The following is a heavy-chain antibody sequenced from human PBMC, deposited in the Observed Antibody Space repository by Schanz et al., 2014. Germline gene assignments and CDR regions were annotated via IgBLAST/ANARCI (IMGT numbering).Heavy chain of an antibody. CDR3: ARDGTVTSSGGDY. CDR2: ISYDGSNK. D-gene: IGHD4-17*01. V-gene: IGHV3-30*04. CDR1: GFTFSSYA. Sequence: QVQLVESGGGVVQPGRSLRLSCAASGFTFSSYAMHWVRQAPGKGLEWVAVISYDGSNKYYADSVKGRFTISRDTSENTLYLQMNSLRPEDRAVYYCARDGTVTSSGGDYWGQGTLVTVSS. J-gene: IGHJ4*02.